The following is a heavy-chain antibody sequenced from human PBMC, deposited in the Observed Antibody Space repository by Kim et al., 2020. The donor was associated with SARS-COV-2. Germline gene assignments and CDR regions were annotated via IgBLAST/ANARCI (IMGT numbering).Heavy chain of an antibody. CDR3: ARSEGRASWHHFDY. CDR2: IFYGGDT. CDR1: SDSFSAYY. Sequence: SETLSLTFTVSSDSFSAYYWSWIRHLPGKGLEWIGYIFYGGDTNYNPSLKSRVTISWDTSRNQFSVDLTSVTDADTAVYYCARSEGRASWHHFDYWGQGILVTVYS. J-gene: IGHJ4*02. D-gene: IGHD3-3*02. V-gene: IGHV4-59*01.